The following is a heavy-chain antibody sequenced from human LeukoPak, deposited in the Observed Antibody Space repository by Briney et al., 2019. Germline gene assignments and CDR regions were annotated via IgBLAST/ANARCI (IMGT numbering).Heavy chain of an antibody. J-gene: IGHJ4*02. CDR1: RYTFTGYY. V-gene: IGHV1-2*02. D-gene: IGHD3-3*01. Sequence: GASVKVSCKASRYTFTGYYMHFVRQAPGQGLEWMGWINPNSCGTNYAQKFQGRVTMTRDTSISTAYMELSRLRSDDTAVYYCARVYEGYWGQGTLVTVSS. CDR3: ARVYEGY. CDR2: INPNSCGT.